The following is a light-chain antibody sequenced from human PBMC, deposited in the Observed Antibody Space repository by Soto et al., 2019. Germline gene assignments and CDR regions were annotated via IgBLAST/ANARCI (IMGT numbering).Light chain of an antibody. Sequence: QLVLTQSPSASASLGASVNLTCTLSSGQSNYAIAWHQQQPEKGPRYLMKVYSDGRHIKGDGIPDRFSGSSSGAERYLTISSLQSEDEADYYCQTRGPWVFGGGTKLTVL. CDR3: QTRGPWV. CDR2: VYSDGRH. CDR1: SGQSNYA. J-gene: IGLJ3*02. V-gene: IGLV4-69*01.